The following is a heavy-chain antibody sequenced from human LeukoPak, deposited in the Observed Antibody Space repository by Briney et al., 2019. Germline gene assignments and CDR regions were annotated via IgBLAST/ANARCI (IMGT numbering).Heavy chain of an antibody. J-gene: IGHJ4*02. CDR2: IYYSGST. CDR3: ARGREYQLLLDY. CDR1: GGSISSGDYY. Sequence: SQTLSLTCTLSGGSISSGDYYWSWIRQPPGKGLEWIGYIYYSGSTYYNPSLKSRVTISVDTSKNQFSLKLSSVTAADTAVYYCARGREYQLLLDYWGQGTLVTVSS. V-gene: IGHV4-30-4*01. D-gene: IGHD2-2*01.